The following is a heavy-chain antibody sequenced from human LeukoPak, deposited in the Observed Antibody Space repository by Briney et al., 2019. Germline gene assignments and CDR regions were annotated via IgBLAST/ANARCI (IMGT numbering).Heavy chain of an antibody. Sequence: ASVKVSCKASGYTFTGYYMHWVRQAPGQGLEWMGWINPSSGGTNYAQKFQGRVTMTRDTSISTAYMELSRLRSDDTAVYYCARSPSRGYSGYDLDYWGQGTLVTVSS. CDR1: GYTFTGYY. CDR3: ARSPSRGYSGYDLDY. V-gene: IGHV1-2*02. J-gene: IGHJ4*02. D-gene: IGHD5-12*01. CDR2: INPSSGGT.